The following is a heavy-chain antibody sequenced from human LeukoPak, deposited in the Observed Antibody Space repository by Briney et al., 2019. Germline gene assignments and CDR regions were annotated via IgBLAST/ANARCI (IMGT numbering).Heavy chain of an antibody. D-gene: IGHD1-7*01. CDR1: GFTFIIFG. J-gene: IGHJ4*02. Sequence: HSGGSLRLSCAASGFTFIIFGMNWVRQAPGKGLEWVSYISSSSSTIYYADSVKGRFTISRDNAKNSLYLQMNSLRAEDTAVYYCARDRNWNYGEWYLGQGTLVTVSS. CDR3: ARDRNWNYGEWY. CDR2: ISSSSSTI. V-gene: IGHV3-48*01.